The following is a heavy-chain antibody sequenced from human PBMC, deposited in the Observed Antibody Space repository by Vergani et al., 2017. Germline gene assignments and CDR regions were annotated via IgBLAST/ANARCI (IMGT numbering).Heavy chain of an antibody. J-gene: IGHJ6*04. Sequence: EVQLLESGGGLVQPGGSLRLSCGASGFSFSSYAMTWVRQAPGTGLEWVSAISGSGGNTFYTDSVKGRFTISRDNSKDTLYLQMNSLRVEDTAIYYCAKARDPNCKGGNCYSYYYGLDLWGKGTTVTVSS. CDR2: ISGSGGNT. CDR3: AKARDPNCKGGNCYSYYYGLDL. V-gene: IGHV3-23*01. D-gene: IGHD2-15*01. CDR1: GFSFSSYA.